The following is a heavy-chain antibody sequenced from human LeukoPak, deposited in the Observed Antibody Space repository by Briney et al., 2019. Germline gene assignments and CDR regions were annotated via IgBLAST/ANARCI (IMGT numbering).Heavy chain of an antibody. CDR3: ARETPGYSSIFNY. Sequence: GASVQDSCKASGGTFSSYAISWVRQAPGQGLEWMGGIIPIFGTANYAQKFQGRVTITTDESTSTAYMELSSLRSEDTAVYYCARETPGYSSIFNYWGQGTLVTVSS. D-gene: IGHD6-19*01. J-gene: IGHJ4*02. CDR1: GGTFSSYA. CDR2: IIPIFGTA. V-gene: IGHV1-69*05.